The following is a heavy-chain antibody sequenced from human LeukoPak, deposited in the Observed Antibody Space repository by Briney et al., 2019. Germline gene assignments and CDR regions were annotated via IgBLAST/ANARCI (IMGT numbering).Heavy chain of an antibody. CDR2: IYYSGST. D-gene: IGHD1-26*01. V-gene: IGHV4-39*01. CDR1: GGSISSSSYY. J-gene: IGHJ4*02. CDR3: ARLFDSGSYYFDY. Sequence: PSETLSPTCTVSGGSISSSSYYWGWIRQPPGKGLEWIGSIYYSGSTYYNPSLKSRVTISVDTSKNQFSLELSSVTAADTAVYYCARLFDSGSYYFDYWGQGTLVTVSS.